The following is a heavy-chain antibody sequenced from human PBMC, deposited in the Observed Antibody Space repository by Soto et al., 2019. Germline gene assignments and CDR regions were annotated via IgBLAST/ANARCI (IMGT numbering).Heavy chain of an antibody. D-gene: IGHD4-17*01. CDR3: ASSTTAVWVFAFDI. CDR1: GFTFSSYA. V-gene: IGHV3-30-3*01. Sequence: GGSLRLSCAASGFTFSSYAMHWVRQAPGKGLEWVAVISYDGINKYYADSVKGRFTISRDNSKNTPYLQMNSLRAEDTAVYYCASSTTAVWVFAFDIWGQGPMITVSS. CDR2: ISYDGINK. J-gene: IGHJ3*02.